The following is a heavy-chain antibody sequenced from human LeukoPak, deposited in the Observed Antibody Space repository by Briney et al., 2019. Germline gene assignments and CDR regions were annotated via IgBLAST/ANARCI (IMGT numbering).Heavy chain of an antibody. CDR3: AKDRAARPEGGWFDP. D-gene: IGHD6-6*01. CDR1: GFTFSSYG. J-gene: IGHJ5*02. Sequence: GGSLRLSCAASGFTFSSYGMHWVRQAPGKGLEWVAFIRYDGSNKYYADSVKGRFTISRDNSKNTLYLQMNSLRAEDTAVYYCAKDRAARPEGGWFDPWGQGTLVTVSS. CDR2: IRYDGSNK. V-gene: IGHV3-30*02.